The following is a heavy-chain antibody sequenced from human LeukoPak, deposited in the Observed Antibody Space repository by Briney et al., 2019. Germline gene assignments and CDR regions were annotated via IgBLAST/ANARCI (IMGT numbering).Heavy chain of an antibody. V-gene: IGHV3-30*18. Sequence: WGSLRLSCAASGFTFSSYGMHWVRQAPGKGLEWVAVISYDGSNKYYADSVKGRFTISRDNSKNTLYLQMNSLRAEDTAVYYCAKTFSDPREGFDYWGQGTLVTVSS. CDR1: GFTFSSYG. J-gene: IGHJ4*02. CDR2: ISYDGSNK. CDR3: AKTFSDPREGFDY.